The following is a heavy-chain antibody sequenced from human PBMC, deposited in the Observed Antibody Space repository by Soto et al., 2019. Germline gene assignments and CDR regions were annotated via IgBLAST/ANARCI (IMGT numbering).Heavy chain of an antibody. CDR3: ASQITMVRGVINRYYYYGMDV. CDR1: GFTFGSYA. D-gene: IGHD3-10*01. Sequence: GGSLRLSCAASGFTFGSYAMHWVRQAPGKGLEWVAVISYDGSNKYYADSVKGRFTISRDNSKNTLYLQMNSLRAEDTAVYYCASQITMVRGVINRYYYYGMDVWGQGTTVTVSS. CDR2: ISYDGSNK. V-gene: IGHV3-30-3*01. J-gene: IGHJ6*02.